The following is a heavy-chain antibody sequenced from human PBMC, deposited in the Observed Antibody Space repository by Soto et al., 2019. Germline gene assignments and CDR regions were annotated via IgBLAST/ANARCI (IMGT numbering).Heavy chain of an antibody. CDR2: IYYSGST. Sequence: PSETLSLTCTVSGGSISSYHWSWIRQPPGKGLEWIGYIYYSGSTNYNPSLKSRVTISVDTSKNQFSLKLSSVTAADTAVYYCARASWLVPFDPWGQGTLVTVSS. CDR3: ARASWLVPFDP. V-gene: IGHV4-59*01. CDR1: GGSISSYH. D-gene: IGHD6-19*01. J-gene: IGHJ5*02.